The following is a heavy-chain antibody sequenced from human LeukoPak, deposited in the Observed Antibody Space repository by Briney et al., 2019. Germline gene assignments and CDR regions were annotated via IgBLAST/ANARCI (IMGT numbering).Heavy chain of an antibody. CDR1: GFTFSSYS. J-gene: IGHJ3*02. CDR3: ARGSSGYYSPGWDI. CDR2: ISSSSSTI. D-gene: IGHD3-22*01. V-gene: IGHV3-48*01. Sequence: GGSLRLSCAASGFTFSSYSMNWVRQAPGKGLEWVSYISSSSSTIYYADSVKGRFAISRDNAKNSLYLQMNSLRAEDKAVYYCARGSSGYYSPGWDIWGQGTMVTVSS.